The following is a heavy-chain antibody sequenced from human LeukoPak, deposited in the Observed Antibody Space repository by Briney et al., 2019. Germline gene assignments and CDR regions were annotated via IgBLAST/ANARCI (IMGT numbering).Heavy chain of an antibody. CDR3: ARERSIAAAGTNRGPFDY. D-gene: IGHD6-13*01. Sequence: VASVKVSCKASGYTFTGYYMHWVRHAPGQGLEWMGWINPNSGGTNYAQKFQGRVTMTRDTSISTAYMELSRLRSDDTAVYYCARERSIAAAGTNRGPFDYWGQGTLVTVSS. V-gene: IGHV1-2*02. CDR2: INPNSGGT. J-gene: IGHJ4*02. CDR1: GYTFTGYY.